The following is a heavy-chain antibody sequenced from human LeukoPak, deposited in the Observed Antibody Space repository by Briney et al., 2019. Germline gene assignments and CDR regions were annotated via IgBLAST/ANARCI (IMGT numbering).Heavy chain of an antibody. CDR2: IYYSGST. Sequence: SETLSLTCAVYGGSFSGYYWSWIRQPPGKGLEWIGYIYYSGSTNYNPSLKSRVTISVDTSKNQFSLKLSSVTAADTAVYYCARFRIAAAGTGADYWGQGTLVTVSS. CDR1: GGSFSGYY. D-gene: IGHD6-13*01. CDR3: ARFRIAAAGTGADY. J-gene: IGHJ4*02. V-gene: IGHV4-59*08.